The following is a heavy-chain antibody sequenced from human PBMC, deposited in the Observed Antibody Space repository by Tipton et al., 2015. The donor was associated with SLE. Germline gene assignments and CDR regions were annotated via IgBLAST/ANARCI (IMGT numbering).Heavy chain of an antibody. CDR1: GGSMRSPYY. D-gene: IGHD2-21*01. CDR2: MYYSGDT. CDR3: ARSQYCGDGSCQSWHGYYMDV. V-gene: IGHV4-39*07. Sequence: TLSLTCIVSGGSMRSPYYWGWMRQSPEKGLEWIGSMYYSGDTYYNPSLKSRVAISVDMSKSQFSLKLNSVTAADTAVYYCARSQYCGDGSCQSWHGYYMDVWGKGTTASVSS. J-gene: IGHJ6*03.